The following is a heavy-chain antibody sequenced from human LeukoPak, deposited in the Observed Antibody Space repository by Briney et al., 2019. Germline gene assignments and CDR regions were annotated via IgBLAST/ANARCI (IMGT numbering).Heavy chain of an antibody. Sequence: ASVKVSCKASGGTFSSYAISWVRQAPGQGLEWMGGIIPIFGTANYAQKFQGRVTITADESTSTAYMELSSLRSEDTAVYYCARGDCGSTSCYGPSGWFDPWGQGTLVTVSS. J-gene: IGHJ5*02. D-gene: IGHD2-2*01. CDR1: GGTFSSYA. V-gene: IGHV1-69*01. CDR2: IIPIFGTA. CDR3: ARGDCGSTSCYGPSGWFDP.